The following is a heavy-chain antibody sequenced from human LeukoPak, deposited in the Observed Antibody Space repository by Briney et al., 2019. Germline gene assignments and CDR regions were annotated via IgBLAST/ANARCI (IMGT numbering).Heavy chain of an antibody. CDR3: AKHTRYGHYNPNDV. Sequence: SETLSLTCTVSGDSVSAFYWSWLRQPPGKELEWIGYSHTSGSTGYNPSLASRGSISIDTSNNQLSLRVTAVTAADTAVYYCAKHTRYGHYNPNDVWGQGTMVTVSA. J-gene: IGHJ3*01. CDR2: SHTSGST. V-gene: IGHV4-4*09. CDR1: GDSVSAFY. D-gene: IGHD4-17*01.